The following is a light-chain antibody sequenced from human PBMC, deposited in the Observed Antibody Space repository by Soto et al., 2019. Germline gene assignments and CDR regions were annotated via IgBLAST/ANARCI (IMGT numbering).Light chain of an antibody. CDR2: AAS. J-gene: IGKJ3*01. CDR1: AGISRY. V-gene: IGKV1-9*01. Sequence: IQLNQSPSSLSASIGERVTMGWSESAGISRYLAWYQHKPGKAPQLLIYAASPLQGGVPSRFSGSVSGTDFTLTISSLQTEDFVTYYCQQLKSSPLTLGTGPMVDIK. CDR3: QQLKSSPLT.